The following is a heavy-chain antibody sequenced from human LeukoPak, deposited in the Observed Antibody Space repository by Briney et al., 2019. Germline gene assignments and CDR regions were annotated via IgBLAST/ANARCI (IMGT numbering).Heavy chain of an antibody. CDR3: ARDDYSLSGGDY. V-gene: IGHV1-2*02. J-gene: IGHJ4*02. CDR2: INPNSGGT. CDR1: GYTFTGYY. Sequence: ASVKVSCKASGYTFTGYYMHWVRQAPGQGLAWMGWINPNSGGTNYAQKFQGRVTMTRDTSISTAYMELSRLRSDDTAVYYCARDDYSLSGGDYWGQGPLVTVSS. D-gene: IGHD2/OR15-2a*01.